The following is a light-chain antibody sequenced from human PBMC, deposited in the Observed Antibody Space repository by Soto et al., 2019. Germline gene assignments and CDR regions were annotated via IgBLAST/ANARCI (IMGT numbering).Light chain of an antibody. CDR2: GSS. J-gene: IGKJ2*01. V-gene: IGKV3-15*01. CDR1: QSVSST. Sequence: EIVMTQSPATLSVSPGGRATLSCRASQSVSSTLAWYQQKPGQAPWLLIYGSSTRATGVPARFSGSGSWTEFTLIISSLQDEDFAVYYCLQYNKWPPYTFGQGTKLEIK. CDR3: LQYNKWPPYT.